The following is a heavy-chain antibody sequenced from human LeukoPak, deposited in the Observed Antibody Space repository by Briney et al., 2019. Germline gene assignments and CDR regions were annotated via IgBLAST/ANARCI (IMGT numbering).Heavy chain of an antibody. J-gene: IGHJ5*02. CDR3: ARDTKTISTMVRGVISWFDP. D-gene: IGHD3-10*01. CDR1: GFTFSSYG. CDR2: IRYDGSNK. Sequence: GGSLRLSCAASGFTFSSYGMHWVRQAPGKGLEWVAFIRYDGSNKYYADSVKGRFTISRDNSKNTLYLQMNSLRAEDTAVYYCARDTKTISTMVRGVISWFDPWGQGTLVTVSS. V-gene: IGHV3-30*02.